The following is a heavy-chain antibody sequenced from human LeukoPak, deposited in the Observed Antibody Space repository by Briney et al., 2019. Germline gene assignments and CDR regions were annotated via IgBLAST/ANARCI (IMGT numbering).Heavy chain of an antibody. J-gene: IGHJ4*02. CDR1: GSTFSSYG. D-gene: IGHD5-18*01. Sequence: GGSLRLSCAASGSTFSSYGMHWVRQAPGKGLEWVAVIWYDGSNKYYADSVKGRFTISRDNSKNTLYLQMNSLRAEDTAVYYCAKDPGSWIQLWFYDYWGQGTLVTVSS. V-gene: IGHV3-33*06. CDR2: IWYDGSNK. CDR3: AKDPGSWIQLWFYDY.